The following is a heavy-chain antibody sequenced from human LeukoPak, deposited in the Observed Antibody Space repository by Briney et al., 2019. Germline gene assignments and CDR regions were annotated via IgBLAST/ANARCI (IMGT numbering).Heavy chain of an antibody. CDR1: GFTVSSFA. CDR3: ARLGWIQLWFPVYYFDY. Sequence: GGSLRLSCAASGFTVSSFAMSWVRQAPGKGLEWVANIKQDGSEKYYVDSVKGRFTISRDNAKNSLYLQMNSLRAEDTAVYYCARLGWIQLWFPVYYFDYWGQGTLVTVSS. V-gene: IGHV3-7*03. D-gene: IGHD5-18*01. CDR2: IKQDGSEK. J-gene: IGHJ4*02.